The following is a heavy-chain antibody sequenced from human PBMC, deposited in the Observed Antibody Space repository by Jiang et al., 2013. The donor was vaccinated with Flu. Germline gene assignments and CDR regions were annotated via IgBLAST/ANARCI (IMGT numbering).Heavy chain of an antibody. V-gene: IGHV5-51*01. CDR2: IYPSDSST. CDR1: GYSFTSYW. J-gene: IGHJ4*02. D-gene: IGHD4-11*01. Sequence: GAEVKQPGDSLKISCKGSGYSFTSYWIAWVRQMPGKGLEWMAIIYPSDSSTKYSPSFRGQVTISADKSINTAYLQWSSLEASDTAIYYCARRSTTLMTSGPLDYWGQGTLVTVSS. CDR3: ARRSTTLMTSGPLDY.